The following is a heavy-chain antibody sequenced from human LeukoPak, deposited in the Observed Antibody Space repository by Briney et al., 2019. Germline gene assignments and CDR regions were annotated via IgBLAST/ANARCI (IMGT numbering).Heavy chain of an antibody. CDR2: IYHSGST. V-gene: IGHV4-38-2*02. D-gene: IGHD6-19*01. J-gene: IGHJ6*03. Sequence: PSETLSLTCTVSGYSISSGYYWGWIRPPPGKGLERIGIIYHSGSTYYNPSLKSRVTISVDTSKNQFSLKLSSVTAADTAVYYCARVAVAGKDYYYYMAVWGKGTTVTVSS. CDR3: ARVAVAGKDYYYYMAV. CDR1: GYSISSGYY.